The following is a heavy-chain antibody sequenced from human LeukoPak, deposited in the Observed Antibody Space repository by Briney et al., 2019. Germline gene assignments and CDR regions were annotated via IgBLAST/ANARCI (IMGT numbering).Heavy chain of an antibody. V-gene: IGHV4-34*01. CDR1: GGSFSGYY. J-gene: IGHJ4*02. CDR2: INHSGST. CDR3: ARGGIQLWLRGVGGGRGTYFDY. Sequence: SETLSLTCAVYGGSFSGYYGSWIRQPPGKGLEWIGEINHSGSTNYNPSLKSRVTISVDTSKNQFSLKLSSVTAADTAVYYCARGGIQLWLRGVGGGRGTYFDYWGQGTLVTVSS. D-gene: IGHD5-18*01.